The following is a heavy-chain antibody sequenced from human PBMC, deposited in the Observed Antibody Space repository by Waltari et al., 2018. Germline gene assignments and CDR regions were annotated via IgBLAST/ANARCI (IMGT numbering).Heavy chain of an antibody. CDR2: IYYSGST. J-gene: IGHJ6*03. Sequence: QVQLQESGPGLVKPSETLSLTCTVPGGSISSYYWSWLRHPPGKGLEWIGYIYYSGSTNYNPSLKSRVTISVDTSKNQFSLKLSSVTAADTAVYYCARVGSSSFGYYYYYMDVWGKGTTVTFSS. CDR3: ARVGSSSFGYYYYYMDV. CDR1: GGSISSYY. V-gene: IGHV4-59*01. D-gene: IGHD6-6*01.